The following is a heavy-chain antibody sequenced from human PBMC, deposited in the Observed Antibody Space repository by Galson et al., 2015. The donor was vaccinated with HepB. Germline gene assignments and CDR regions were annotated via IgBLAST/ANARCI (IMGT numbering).Heavy chain of an antibody. J-gene: IGHJ4*02. CDR2: INPNSGGT. V-gene: IGHV1-2*04. D-gene: IGHD2-8*01. CDR1: GYTFTGYY. Sequence: SVKVSCKASGYTFTGYYMHWVRQAPGQGLEWMGWINPNSGGTNYAQKFQGWVTMTRDTSISTAYMELSRLRSDDTAVYYCAREGDCTNGVCYTGSFDYWGQGTLVTVSS. CDR3: AREGDCTNGVCYTGSFDY.